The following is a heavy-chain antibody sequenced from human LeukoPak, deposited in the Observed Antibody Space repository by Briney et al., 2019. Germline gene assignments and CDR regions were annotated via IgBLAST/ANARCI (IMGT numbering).Heavy chain of an antibody. CDR1: GFTFDDYG. CDR2: INWNGGST. CDR3: ARSGYQKSFDI. V-gene: IGHV3-20*04. D-gene: IGHD3-22*01. J-gene: IGHJ3*02. Sequence: PGGSLRLSCAASGFTFDDYGMSWVRQAPGKGLEWVSDINWNGGSTGYTDSVKGRFTISRDNAKNSLYLQMNSLRAGDTALYYCARSGYQKSFDIWGQGTMVTVSS.